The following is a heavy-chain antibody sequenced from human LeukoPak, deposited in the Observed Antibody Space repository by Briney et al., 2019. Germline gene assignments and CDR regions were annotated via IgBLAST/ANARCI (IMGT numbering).Heavy chain of an antibody. V-gene: IGHV3-11*01. CDR2: ISDSGSTI. J-gene: IGHJ3*02. D-gene: IGHD3-9*01. CDR1: GFIFSDYY. Sequence: PGGSLRLSCAASGFIFSDYYMTWIRQTPGKGLEWLSYISDSGSTINYADSVKGRLTISRDNAKKSLFLQMNSLRAEDTAVYYCAKDQGYYDIEEAFDIWGQGTMVTVSS. CDR3: AKDQGYYDIEEAFDI.